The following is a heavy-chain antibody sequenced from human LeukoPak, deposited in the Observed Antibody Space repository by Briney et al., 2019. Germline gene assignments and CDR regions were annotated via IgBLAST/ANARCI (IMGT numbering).Heavy chain of an antibody. D-gene: IGHD6-19*01. Sequence: GESLKISCQGSGYRFTSYWIGWVRQMPGKGLEWMGFIYVGDSDTRYSPSFQGQATISADKSISTAYLQWSSLKASDTAIYYCVRPRAVAGSYFDSWGQGTLVTVSS. V-gene: IGHV5-51*01. CDR2: IYVGDSDT. J-gene: IGHJ4*02. CDR1: GYRFTSYW. CDR3: VRPRAVAGSYFDS.